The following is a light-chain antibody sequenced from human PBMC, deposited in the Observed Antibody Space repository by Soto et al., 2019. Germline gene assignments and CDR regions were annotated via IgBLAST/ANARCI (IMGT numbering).Light chain of an antibody. J-gene: IGKJ1*01. V-gene: IGKV3-20*01. CDR3: QQYGSSPRT. CDR2: GAS. CDR1: QSVTGNY. Sequence: EVVLTQSPGTLSLSPGERATLSCGASQSVTGNYLAWYQQKPGQAPRLLIFGASTRATGIPDRFSGSGSGTDFTLTISRLEPEDFAVYYCQQYGSSPRTFGQGTKVDI.